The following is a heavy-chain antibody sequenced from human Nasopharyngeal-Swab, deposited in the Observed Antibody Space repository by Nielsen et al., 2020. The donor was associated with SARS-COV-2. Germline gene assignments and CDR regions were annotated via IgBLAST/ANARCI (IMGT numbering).Heavy chain of an antibody. V-gene: IGHV3-43*01. CDR3: AKDYESGWSGVDS. CDR1: GSSSKDYT. J-gene: IGHJ4*02. D-gene: IGHD6-19*01. CDR2: INWVGSSA. Sequence: GGSLRPSCAASGSSSKDYTMHWVRQAPAKGLEWVSLINWVGSSAYYADSVRGRFTISRANSENPVYLQMNSLRPEDTAVYYCAKDYESGWSGVDSWGQGTQVTVSS.